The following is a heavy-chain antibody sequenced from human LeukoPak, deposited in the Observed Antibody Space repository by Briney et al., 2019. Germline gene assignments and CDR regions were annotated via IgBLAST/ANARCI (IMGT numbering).Heavy chain of an antibody. Sequence: KPGESLKISCKGSGYSFTSYWIAWVRQMPGKGLEWMGIIYPGDSDTRYSPSFQGQVTISANKSISTAYLQWSSLEASDTAMYYCARQGSTSSWYKFDYWGQGTLVTVSS. V-gene: IGHV5-51*01. CDR3: ARQGSTSSWYKFDY. CDR2: IYPGDSDT. J-gene: IGHJ4*02. CDR1: GYSFTSYW. D-gene: IGHD6-13*01.